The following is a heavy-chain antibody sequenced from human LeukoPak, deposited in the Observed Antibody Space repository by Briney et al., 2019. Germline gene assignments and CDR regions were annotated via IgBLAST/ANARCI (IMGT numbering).Heavy chain of an antibody. Sequence: GGSLRLSCAASGFTFSSYGMHWVRQAPGKGLEWVSAISGSGGSTYYADSVKGRFTISRDNSKNTLYLQMNSLRAEDTAVYYCAKEIEMATIRWFDYWGQGTLVTVSS. D-gene: IGHD5-24*01. CDR3: AKEIEMATIRWFDY. V-gene: IGHV3-23*01. CDR1: GFTFSSYG. J-gene: IGHJ4*02. CDR2: ISGSGGST.